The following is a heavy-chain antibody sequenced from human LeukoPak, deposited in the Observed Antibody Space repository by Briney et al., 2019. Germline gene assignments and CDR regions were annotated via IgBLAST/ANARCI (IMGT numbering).Heavy chain of an antibody. CDR3: ARVHDSSGYYWYFDL. V-gene: IGHV5-51*01. Sequence: GESLKISCRGSGYRFNTYWIAWVRQMPGKGLEWMGIIYPGDSDPSYRPSFQGQVTMSADKSISTAYLQWNSLKASDTAMYYCARVHDSSGYYWYFDLWGRGTLVTVSS. D-gene: IGHD3-22*01. J-gene: IGHJ2*01. CDR1: GYRFNTYW. CDR2: IYPGDSDP.